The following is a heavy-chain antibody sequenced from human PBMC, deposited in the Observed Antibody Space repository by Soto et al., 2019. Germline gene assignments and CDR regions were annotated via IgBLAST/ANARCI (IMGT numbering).Heavy chain of an antibody. V-gene: IGHV4-59*08. Sequence: SETLSLTCTVSGGSISNYYWTWIRQPPGKGLEWIGFMYYSGSTNYNPSLKSRVTISVDTSKNQFSLKLSSVTAADTAVYYCAKFFGSGTNWFDPWGQGTLVTVSS. CDR2: MYYSGST. CDR1: GGSISNYY. CDR3: AKFFGSGTNWFDP. D-gene: IGHD3-10*01. J-gene: IGHJ5*02.